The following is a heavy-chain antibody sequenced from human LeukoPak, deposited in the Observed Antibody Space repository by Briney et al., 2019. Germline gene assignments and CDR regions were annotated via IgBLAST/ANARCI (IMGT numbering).Heavy chain of an antibody. Sequence: SATLSLTCPVSGASITSGSYYWAWIRQPPGKGLAWIGSVYYSGNTYYNSSLKSRVTISVDLSKNRFSLKLNSVTAADTAVYYCARLSLVGATDFDYWGQGTLVTVSS. CDR2: VYYSGNT. V-gene: IGHV4-39*01. CDR1: GASITSGSYY. J-gene: IGHJ4*02. D-gene: IGHD1-26*01. CDR3: ARLSLVGATDFDY.